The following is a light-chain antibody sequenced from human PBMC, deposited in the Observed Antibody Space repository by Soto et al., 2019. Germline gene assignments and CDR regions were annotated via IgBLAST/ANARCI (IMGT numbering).Light chain of an antibody. CDR1: QSVSSSY. J-gene: IGKJ2*01. CDR3: RQYGSSMYT. V-gene: IGKV3-20*01. CDR2: GAS. Sequence: EIVLTQSPGTLSLSPGERATLSCRASQSVSSSYLAWYQQKPGQAPRLLIYGASSRATGIPDRLSGSESGPDFTLTISRLEPDDFAVYYCRQYGSSMYTFGQGTKLEIK.